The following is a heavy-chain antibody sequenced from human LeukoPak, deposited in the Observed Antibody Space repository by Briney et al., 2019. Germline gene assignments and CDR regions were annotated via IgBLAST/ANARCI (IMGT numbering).Heavy chain of an antibody. CDR2: ISAYNGNT. V-gene: IGHV1-18*01. CDR3: ARARGEHPSLDLWFGEKFDY. J-gene: IGHJ4*02. D-gene: IGHD3-10*01. Sequence: GASVKVSCKASGYTFTSYGISWVRQAPGQGLEWMGWISAYNGNTNYAQKLQGRVTMTTDTSTSTAYMELRSLRSDDTAVYYCARARGEHPSLDLWFGEKFDYWGQGNLVTVSS. CDR1: GYTFTSYG.